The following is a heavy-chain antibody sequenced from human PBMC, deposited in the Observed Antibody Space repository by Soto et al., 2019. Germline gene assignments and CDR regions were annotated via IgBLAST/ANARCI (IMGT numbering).Heavy chain of an antibody. Sequence: PGGSLRLSCAASGFTFSSYAMSWVRQAPGKGLEWVSAISGSGGSTYYADSVKGRFTISRDNSKNTLYLQMNSLRAEDTAVYYCEKGPSHYYDSSAKLDYWGQGTLVTVSS. CDR1: GFTFSSYA. J-gene: IGHJ4*02. CDR3: EKGPSHYYDSSAKLDY. CDR2: ISGSGGST. D-gene: IGHD3-22*01. V-gene: IGHV3-23*01.